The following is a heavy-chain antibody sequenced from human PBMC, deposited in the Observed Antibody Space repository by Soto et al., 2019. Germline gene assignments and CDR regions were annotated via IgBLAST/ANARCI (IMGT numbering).Heavy chain of an antibody. CDR1: GGSLSNYY. CDR2: ITHIGST. V-gene: IGHV4-34*01. Sequence: PSETLSLTCAVYGGSLSNYYWSWIRQPPGKGLEWIGEITHIGSTRYNPSLKSRVTISIDTSKNQFSLKLTSLTAADTAVYYCARGSPPFYWGQGTLVTVSS. J-gene: IGHJ4*02. CDR3: ARGSPPFY.